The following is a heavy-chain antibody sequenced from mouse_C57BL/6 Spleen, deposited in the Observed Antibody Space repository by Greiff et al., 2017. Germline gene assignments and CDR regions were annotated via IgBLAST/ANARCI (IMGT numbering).Heavy chain of an antibody. V-gene: IGHV5-17*01. J-gene: IGHJ2*01. CDR2: ISSGSSTI. Sequence: EVMLVESGGGLVKPGGSLKLSCAASGFTFSDYGMHWVRQAPEKGLEWVAYISSGSSTIYYADTVKGRFTISRDNAKNTLFLQMTSLRSEDTAMYYCARKNYYDYEDYFDYWGQGTTLTVSS. CDR3: ARKNYYDYEDYFDY. CDR1: GFTFSDYG. D-gene: IGHD2-4*01.